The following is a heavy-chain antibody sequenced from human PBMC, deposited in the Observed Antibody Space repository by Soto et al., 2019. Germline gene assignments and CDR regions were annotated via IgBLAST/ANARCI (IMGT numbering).Heavy chain of an antibody. Sequence: PGGSLRLSCAASGFTFSSYWMHWVRQAPGEGLVWVSYIKPDGSRTKDADSVKGRFTISRDNARNTLYLRMNSLRAEDTAVYYCARDNNWSYDSWGRRTLVTVSS. V-gene: IGHV3-74*03. CDR3: ARDNNWSYDS. D-gene: IGHD1-1*01. J-gene: IGHJ4*02. CDR2: IKPDGSRT. CDR1: GFTFSSYW.